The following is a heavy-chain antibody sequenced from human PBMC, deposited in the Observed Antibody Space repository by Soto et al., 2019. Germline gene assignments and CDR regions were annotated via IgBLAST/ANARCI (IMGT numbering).Heavy chain of an antibody. CDR3: ARHGHNYDYVWGSYRSTPFDY. J-gene: IGHJ4*02. V-gene: IGHV4-39*01. D-gene: IGHD3-16*02. Sequence: SETLSLTCTVSGGSISSSSYYWGWIRQPPGKGLEWIGSIYYSGSTYYNPSLKSRVTISVDTSKNQFSLKLSSVTAADTAVYYCARHGHNYDYVWGSYRSTPFDYWGQGTLVTVSS. CDR1: GGSISSSSYY. CDR2: IYYSGST.